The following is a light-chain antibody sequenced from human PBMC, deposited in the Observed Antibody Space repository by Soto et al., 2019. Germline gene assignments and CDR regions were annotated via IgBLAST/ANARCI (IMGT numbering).Light chain of an antibody. V-gene: IGKV3-20*01. CDR3: QQYSSSLYT. CDR1: QTVSSSY. Sequence: EIVLTQSPGTLSLSPGERATLSCRASQTVSSSYLAWYQQKPGQAPTLLIYGASGRATGIPDRFSGSGSGTDFTLTISRLEPEDFAVYYCQQYSSSLYTFGQGTKLEIK. CDR2: GAS. J-gene: IGKJ2*01.